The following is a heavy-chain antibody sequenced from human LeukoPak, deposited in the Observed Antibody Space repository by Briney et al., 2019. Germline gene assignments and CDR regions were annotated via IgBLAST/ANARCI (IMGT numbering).Heavy chain of an antibody. Sequence: GASVKVSCKASGYTFTSYYMHWVRQAPGQGLEWMGIINPSGGSTSYAQKFQGRVTMTRDTSTSTVYMELSSLRSEDTAVYYCARDKSSKRITMVRGVTAFDYWGQGTLVTVSS. CDR2: INPSGGST. D-gene: IGHD3-10*01. V-gene: IGHV1-46*01. CDR1: GYTFTSYY. CDR3: ARDKSSKRITMVRGVTAFDY. J-gene: IGHJ4*02.